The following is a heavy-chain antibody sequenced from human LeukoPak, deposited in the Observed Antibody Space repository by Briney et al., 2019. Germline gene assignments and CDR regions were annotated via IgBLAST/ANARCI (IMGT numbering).Heavy chain of an antibody. Sequence: PSETLSLTCTVSGGSISSSSYYWGWIRQPPGKGLEWIGSIYYSGSTYYNPSLKSRVTISVDTSKNQFSLKLSSVTAADTAVYYCARVTVPAMAFDYWGQGTLVTVSS. CDR1: GGSISSSSYY. D-gene: IGHD2-2*01. J-gene: IGHJ4*02. V-gene: IGHV4-39*07. CDR3: ARVTVPAMAFDY. CDR2: IYYSGST.